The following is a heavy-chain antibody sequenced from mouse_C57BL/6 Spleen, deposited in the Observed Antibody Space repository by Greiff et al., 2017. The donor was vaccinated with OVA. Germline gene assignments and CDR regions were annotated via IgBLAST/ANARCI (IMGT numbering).Heavy chain of an antibody. CDR3: ARGGYYYGSPYFDY. CDR1: GYAFSSSW. CDR2: IYPGDGDT. J-gene: IGHJ2*01. Sequence: VMLVESGPELVKPGASVKISCKASGYAFSSSWMNWVKQRPGKGLEWIGRIYPGDGDTNYNGKFKGKATLTADKSSSTAYMQLSSLTSEDSAVYVCARGGYYYGSPYFDYWGQGTTLTVSS. D-gene: IGHD1-1*01. V-gene: IGHV1-82*01.